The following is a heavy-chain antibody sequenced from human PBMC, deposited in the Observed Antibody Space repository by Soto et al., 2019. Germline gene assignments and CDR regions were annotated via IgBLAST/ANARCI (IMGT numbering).Heavy chain of an antibody. CDR2: FDPEDGET. D-gene: IGHD6-6*01. Sequence: ASVKVSCKVSGYTPTELSMHWVRQAPGKGLEWMGGFDPEDGETIYAQKFQGRVTMTEDTSTDTAYMELSSLRSEDTAVYYCATVYSSSPRWFDPWGQGTLVTVSS. J-gene: IGHJ5*02. CDR3: ATVYSSSPRWFDP. V-gene: IGHV1-24*01. CDR1: GYTPTELS.